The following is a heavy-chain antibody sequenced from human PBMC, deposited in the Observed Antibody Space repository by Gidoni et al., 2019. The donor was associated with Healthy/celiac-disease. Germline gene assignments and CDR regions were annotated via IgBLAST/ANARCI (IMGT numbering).Heavy chain of an antibody. CDR3: ARDLEGCSGGSCYRGVVDY. CDR2: ISSSSGYI. D-gene: IGHD2-15*01. CDR1: GFTFSSYS. V-gene: IGHV3-21*01. J-gene: IGHJ4*02. Sequence: EVQLVESGGGLVKPGGSLRLSCAASGFTFSSYSMNWVRQAPGKGLEWVSSISSSSGYIYYADSVKGRFTISRDNAKNSLYLQMNSLRAEDTAVYYCARDLEGCSGGSCYRGVVDYWGQGTLVTVSS.